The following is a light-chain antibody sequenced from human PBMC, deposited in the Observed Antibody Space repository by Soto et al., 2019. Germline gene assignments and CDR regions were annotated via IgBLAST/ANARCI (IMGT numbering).Light chain of an antibody. Sequence: EIVLTQSPGTLSLSPGERATLSCRASQSVSSSYLAWYQQKPGQAPRLLIYGASSRATGIPDRFSGSGSGTDFTLTISRLEPEDFAVYYCQQYGRSPRTFGQGIKVEIK. J-gene: IGKJ1*01. CDR3: QQYGRSPRT. V-gene: IGKV3-20*01. CDR2: GAS. CDR1: QSVSSSY.